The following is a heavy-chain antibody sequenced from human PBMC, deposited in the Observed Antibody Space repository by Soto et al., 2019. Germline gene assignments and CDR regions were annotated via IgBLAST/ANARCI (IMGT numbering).Heavy chain of an antibody. J-gene: IGHJ4*02. Sequence: GGSLRLSCAASGFTFSSYGMHRVRQAPGKGLEWVAVISYDGSNKYYADPVKGRFTISRDNSKNTLYLQMNSLRAEDTAVYYCAKLYCSSTSCYPSYFDYWGQGTLVTVSS. V-gene: IGHV3-30*18. D-gene: IGHD2-2*01. CDR2: ISYDGSNK. CDR1: GFTFSSYG. CDR3: AKLYCSSTSCYPSYFDY.